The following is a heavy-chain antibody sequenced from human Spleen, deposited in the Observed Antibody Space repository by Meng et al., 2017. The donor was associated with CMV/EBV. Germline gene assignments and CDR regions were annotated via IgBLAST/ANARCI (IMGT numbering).Heavy chain of an antibody. CDR1: GGIFDNYA. CDR3: AKTVAGLWGFDY. V-gene: IGHV1-46*02. CDR2: INPSGGST. J-gene: IGHJ4*02. D-gene: IGHD6-19*01. Sequence: ASVKVSCKASGGIFDNYAINWVRQAPGQGLEWMGIINPSGGSTTYAQKFQGRVTMTRDTSTSTVYMELSSLRSEDTAVYYCAKTVAGLWGFDYWGQGTLVTVSS.